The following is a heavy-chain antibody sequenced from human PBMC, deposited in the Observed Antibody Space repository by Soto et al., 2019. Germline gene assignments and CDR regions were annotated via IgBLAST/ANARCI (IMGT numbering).Heavy chain of an antibody. CDR3: ARGGIAVAGGAFDI. CDR2: IGTAGDT. D-gene: IGHD6-19*01. V-gene: IGHV3-13*01. Sequence: PGGSLGLSCAASGFAFSSYDMHWVRQATGKGLEWVSAIGTAGDTYYPGSVKGRFTISRENAKNSLYLQMNSLRAGDTAVYYCARGGIAVAGGAFDIWGQGTMVTVSS. J-gene: IGHJ3*02. CDR1: GFAFSSYD.